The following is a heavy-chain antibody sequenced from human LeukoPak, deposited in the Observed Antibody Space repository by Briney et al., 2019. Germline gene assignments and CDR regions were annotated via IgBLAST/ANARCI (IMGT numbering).Heavy chain of an antibody. Sequence: QPGGSLRLSCGASGFPFSSHGMHWVRQAPGKGLEWAAFIRRDGNDKYYADSVKGRFTISRDNSRNTLYLQMNSLKTEDTAVYYCARVGITYYYDSSGSYHGPFRGVLDVWGQGTTVTVSS. CDR1: GFPFSSHG. CDR3: ARVGITYYYDSSGSYHGPFRGVLDV. J-gene: IGHJ6*02. CDR2: IRRDGNDK. D-gene: IGHD3-22*01. V-gene: IGHV3-30*02.